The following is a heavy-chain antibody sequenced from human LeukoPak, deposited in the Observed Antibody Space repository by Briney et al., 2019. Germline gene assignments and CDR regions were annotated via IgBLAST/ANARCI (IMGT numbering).Heavy chain of an antibody. CDR2: IKQDGSEK. CDR1: GFTFSNYW. J-gene: IGHJ5*02. CDR3: ARDRSSGWYPTPGFDP. V-gene: IGHV3-7*04. Sequence: PGGSLRLSCAASGFTFSNYWMSWVRQAPGKGLEWVASIKQDGSEKYYVDSVKGRFTISRDNAKNSLDLQINSLRAEDTAVYYCARDRSSGWYPTPGFDPWGQGTLVTVSS. D-gene: IGHD6-19*01.